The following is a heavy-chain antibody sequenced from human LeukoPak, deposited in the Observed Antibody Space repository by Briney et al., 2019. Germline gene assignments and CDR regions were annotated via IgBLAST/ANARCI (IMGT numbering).Heavy chain of an antibody. CDR3: ARGRDIVATLHPSYFDY. V-gene: IGHV4-59*01. Sequence: SETLSLTCTVSGGSISSYYWSWIRQPPGKGLEWIGYIYYSGSTNYNPSLKSRVTISVDTSKNQFSLKLSSVTAADTAVYYCARGRDIVATLHPSYFDYWGQGTLVTVSS. D-gene: IGHD5-12*01. CDR1: GGSISSYY. J-gene: IGHJ4*02. CDR2: IYYSGST.